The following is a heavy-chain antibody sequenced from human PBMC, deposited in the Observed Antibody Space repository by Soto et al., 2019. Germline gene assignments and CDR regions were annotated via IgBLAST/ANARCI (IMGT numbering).Heavy chain of an antibody. CDR2: MSFDGTNK. CDR3: AKRLYTSGWYLAFDI. V-gene: IGHV3-30*18. CDR1: GFTFSSYD. J-gene: IGHJ3*02. Sequence: PGGSLRLSCAASGFTFSSYDMHWVRQAPGKGLEWVAVMSFDGTNKYYADSVKGRFTISRDDSENSLYLQMNSLRPEDTAVYYCAKRLYTSGWYLAFDICGQGTMVT. D-gene: IGHD6-19*01.